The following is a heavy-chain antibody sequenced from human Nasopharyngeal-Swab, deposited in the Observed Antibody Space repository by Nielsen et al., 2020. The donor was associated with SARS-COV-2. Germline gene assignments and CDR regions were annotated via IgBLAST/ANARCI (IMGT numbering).Heavy chain of an antibody. D-gene: IGHD6-13*01. J-gene: IGHJ5*02. CDR1: GFTFSSYS. V-gene: IGHV3-21*01. CDR3: ARAGIAGDNWFDP. Sequence: GESLKISCAASGFTFSSYSMNWVRQAPGKGLEWVSSISSSSSCIYYADSVKGRFTISRDNAKNSLYLQMNSLRAEDTAVYYCARAGIAGDNWFDPWGQGTLVTVSS. CDR2: ISSSSSCI.